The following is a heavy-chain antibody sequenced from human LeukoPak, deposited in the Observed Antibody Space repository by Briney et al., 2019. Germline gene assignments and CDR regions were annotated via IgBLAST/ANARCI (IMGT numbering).Heavy chain of an antibody. CDR2: IYTSGST. CDR1: GGSISSGNYY. J-gene: IGHJ5*02. D-gene: IGHD3-10*01. CDR3: ARHGGSGLDWFDP. V-gene: IGHV4-61*02. Sequence: PSQTLSLTCTVSGGSISSGNYYWSWIRQPAGRGLEWIGRIYTSGSTNYNPSLNSRVTISIDTSNNQFSLKLSSATATDTAVYYCARHGGSGLDWFDPWGQGTLVTVSS.